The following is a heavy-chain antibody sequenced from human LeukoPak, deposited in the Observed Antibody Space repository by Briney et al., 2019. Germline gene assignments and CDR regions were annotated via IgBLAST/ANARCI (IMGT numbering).Heavy chain of an antibody. CDR3: ARGPSVSVDAFDI. Sequence: GGSLRLSCVVSGFPFDDYGMSWVRQAPGKGLEWVSGTSWHGGSTTYADSVKGRFTISRDNAKNSLYLQMNSLRAEDTAFYYCARGPSVSVDAFDIWGQGTPVTVSS. CDR1: GFPFDDYG. J-gene: IGHJ3*02. CDR2: TSWHGGST. D-gene: IGHD6-25*01. V-gene: IGHV3-20*04.